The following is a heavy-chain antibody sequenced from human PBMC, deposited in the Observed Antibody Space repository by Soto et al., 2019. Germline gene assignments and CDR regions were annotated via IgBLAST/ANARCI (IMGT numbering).Heavy chain of an antibody. CDR1: GSFISNGGYH. CDR3: ATLQAGAGGRGC. Sequence: PSETLSLTCTVSGSFISNGGYHWNWVRQHPGKGLEWIGFINYDGSTYYNPSLKSRLTMTVDTSKNQFSLKLTSVTAADTAVYFCATLQAGAGGRGCWGPGTLVTV. CDR2: INYDGST. J-gene: IGHJ4*01. V-gene: IGHV4-31*03. D-gene: IGHD2-15*01.